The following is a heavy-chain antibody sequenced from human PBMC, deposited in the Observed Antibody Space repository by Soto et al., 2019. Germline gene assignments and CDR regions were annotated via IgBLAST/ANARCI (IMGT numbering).Heavy chain of an antibody. CDR1: GGSISSGDYY. CDR3: ARDQAPLYSSSWNNYYYYGMDV. J-gene: IGHJ6*02. V-gene: IGHV4-30-4*01. D-gene: IGHD6-13*01. Sequence: SETLSLTCTVSGGSISSGDYYWSWIRQPPGKGLEWIGYIYYSGSTYYNPSLKSRVTISVDTSKNQFSLKLSSVTAADTAVYYCARDQAPLYSSSWNNYYYYGMDVWGQGTTVTVSS. CDR2: IYYSGST.